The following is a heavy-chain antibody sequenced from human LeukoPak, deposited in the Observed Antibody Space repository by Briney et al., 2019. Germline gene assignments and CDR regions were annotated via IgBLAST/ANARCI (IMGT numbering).Heavy chain of an antibody. Sequence: SETLSLTCTVSGGSVSSGSYYWSWIRQPPGKGLEWIGYIYYSGSTNYNPSLKSRVTISVDTSKNQLSLKLSSVTAADTAVYYCARADNYDILTGFDYWGQGTLVTVSS. V-gene: IGHV4-61*01. CDR1: GGSVSSGSYY. J-gene: IGHJ4*02. D-gene: IGHD3-9*01. CDR3: ARADNYDILTGFDY. CDR2: IYYSGST.